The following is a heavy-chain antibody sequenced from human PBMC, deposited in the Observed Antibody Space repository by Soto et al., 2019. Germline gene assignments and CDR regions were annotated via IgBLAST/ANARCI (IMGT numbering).Heavy chain of an antibody. V-gene: IGHV3-30-3*01. CDR2: ISYDGSNK. CDR3: ARDLDGRIAVAGTFDY. Sequence: GGSLRLSCAASGFTFSSYAMHWVRPAPGKGLEWVAVISYDGSNKYYADSVKGRFTISRDNSKNTLYLQMNSLRAEDTAVYYCARDLDGRIAVAGTFDYWGQGTLVTDSS. CDR1: GFTFSSYA. D-gene: IGHD6-19*01. J-gene: IGHJ4*02.